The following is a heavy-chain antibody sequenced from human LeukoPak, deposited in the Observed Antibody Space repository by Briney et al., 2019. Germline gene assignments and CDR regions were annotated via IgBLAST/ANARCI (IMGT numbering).Heavy chain of an antibody. CDR2: ISGSGGST. Sequence: TGGSLRLSCAASGFTFSGYAMSWVRQAPGKGLEWASAISGSGGSTYYADSVKGRFTISRDNSKNTLYLQMNSLRAEDTAVYYCAKDSGGYSGGWYEGYFDYWGQGTLVTVSS. CDR1: GFTFSGYA. J-gene: IGHJ4*02. V-gene: IGHV3-23*01. CDR3: AKDSGGYSGGWYEGYFDY. D-gene: IGHD6-19*01.